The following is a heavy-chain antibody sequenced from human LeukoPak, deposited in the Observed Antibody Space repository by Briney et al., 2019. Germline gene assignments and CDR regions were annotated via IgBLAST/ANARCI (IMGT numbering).Heavy chain of an antibody. J-gene: IGHJ4*02. D-gene: IGHD3-10*01. V-gene: IGHV4-39*01. Sequence: SETLSLTCTVSGGSISSSSYYWGWIRQPPGKGLEWIGSIYYSGSTYYNPSLKSRVTISVDTSKNQFSLKLSSVTAADTAVYYCARLRRYGSGSYYNVWGQGTLVTVSS. CDR2: IYYSGST. CDR1: GGSISSSSYY. CDR3: ARLRRYGSGSYYNV.